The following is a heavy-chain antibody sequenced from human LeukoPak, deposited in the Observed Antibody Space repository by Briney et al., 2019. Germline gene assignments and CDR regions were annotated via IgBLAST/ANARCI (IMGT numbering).Heavy chain of an antibody. CDR2: IKQDGSEK. V-gene: IGHV3-7*01. Sequence: PGGSLRLSCAASGFTFSSYWTNWVRQAPGKGLEWVANIKQDGSEKSYLDSVKGRFTISRDNAKNSLYLQLNSLRAEDTAVYYCARSAGYCSSTSCYFYYFDYWGQGTLVTVSS. CDR1: GFTFSSYW. D-gene: IGHD2-2*01. CDR3: ARSAGYCSSTSCYFYYFDY. J-gene: IGHJ4*02.